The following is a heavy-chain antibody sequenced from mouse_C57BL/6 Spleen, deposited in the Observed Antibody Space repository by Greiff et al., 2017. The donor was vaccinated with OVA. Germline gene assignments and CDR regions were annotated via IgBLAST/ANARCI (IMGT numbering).Heavy chain of an antibody. Sequence: EVQLVESGGGLVQPKGSLKLSCAASGFTFNTYAMHWVRQAPGKGLEWVARIRSKSSNYATYYADSVKDRFTISRDDSQSMLYLQMNNLKTEDTAMYYCVRDRTTVVDYAMDYWGQGTSVTVSS. J-gene: IGHJ4*01. CDR2: IRSKSSNYAT. V-gene: IGHV10-3*01. D-gene: IGHD1-1*01. CDR1: GFTFNTYA. CDR3: VRDRTTVVDYAMDY.